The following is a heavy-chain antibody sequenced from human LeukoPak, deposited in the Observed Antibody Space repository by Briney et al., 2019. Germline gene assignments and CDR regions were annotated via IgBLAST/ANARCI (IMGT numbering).Heavy chain of an antibody. V-gene: IGHV4-61*01. CDR2: IYYSGST. CDR3: ASLNMVRGVIGGYFDY. J-gene: IGHJ4*02. D-gene: IGHD3-10*01. CDR1: GYSISSGYY. Sequence: SETLSLTCTVSGYSISSGYYWSWIRQPPGKGLEWIGYIYYSGSTNYNPSLKSRVTISVDTSKNQFSLKLSSVTAADTAVYYCASLNMVRGVIGGYFDYWGQGTLVTVSS.